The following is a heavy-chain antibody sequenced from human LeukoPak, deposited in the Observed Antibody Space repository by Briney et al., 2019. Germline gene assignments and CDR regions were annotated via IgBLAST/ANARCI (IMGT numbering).Heavy chain of an antibody. CDR1: GFTFSSYG. J-gene: IGHJ4*02. Sequence: GGSLRLSCAASGFTFSSYGMHWVRQAPGKGLEWVAVISYDGSNKYYADSVKGRITISRDNSKNTLYLQMNSLRAEDTAVYYCAKDYYDSSGLDYWGQGTLVTVSS. V-gene: IGHV3-30*18. CDR3: AKDYYDSSGLDY. D-gene: IGHD3-22*01. CDR2: ISYDGSNK.